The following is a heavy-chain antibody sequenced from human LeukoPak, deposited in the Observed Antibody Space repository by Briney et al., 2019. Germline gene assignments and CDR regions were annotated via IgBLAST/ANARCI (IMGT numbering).Heavy chain of an antibody. V-gene: IGHV3-30*18. CDR2: ISYDGSNK. CDR3: AKTPTVNYYYGMDV. D-gene: IGHD4-11*01. Sequence: PGGSLRLSCAASGFTFSSYGMHWVRQAPGEGLEWVAVISYDGSNKYYADSVKGRFTISRDNSKNTLYLQMNSLRAEDTAVYYCAKTPTVNYYYGMDVWGQGTTVTVSS. CDR1: GFTFSSYG. J-gene: IGHJ6*02.